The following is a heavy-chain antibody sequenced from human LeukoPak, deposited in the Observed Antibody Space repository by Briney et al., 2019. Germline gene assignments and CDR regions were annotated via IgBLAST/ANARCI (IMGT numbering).Heavy chain of an antibody. Sequence: SETLSLTCTVSGGSISDYYWDWIRQPAGKGLEWIGRIYISGTTSYNPSLNSRVTMSVDSSKNQFSLSLSSVTAADTAVYYCARESMATNYMDVWGKGPTVTVSS. J-gene: IGHJ6*03. V-gene: IGHV4-4*07. CDR3: ARESMATNYMDV. CDR1: GGSISDYY. CDR2: IYISGTT. D-gene: IGHD5-24*01.